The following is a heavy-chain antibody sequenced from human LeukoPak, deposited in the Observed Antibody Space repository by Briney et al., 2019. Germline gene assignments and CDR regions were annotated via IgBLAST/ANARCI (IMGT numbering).Heavy chain of an antibody. V-gene: IGHV3-30*18. CDR1: GFTFSSYG. D-gene: IGHD1-26*01. CDR2: ISYDGSNK. J-gene: IGHJ4*02. Sequence: GGSLRLSCAASGFTFSSYGMHWVRQAPGKGLEWVAVISYDGSNKYYADSVKGRFTISRDNSKNTLYLQMNSLRAEDTAVYYCAKDSGSYDGVGDYWGQGTLVTVSS. CDR3: AKDSGSYDGVGDY.